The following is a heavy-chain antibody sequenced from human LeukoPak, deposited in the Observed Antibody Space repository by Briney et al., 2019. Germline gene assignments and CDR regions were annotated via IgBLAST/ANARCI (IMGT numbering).Heavy chain of an antibody. CDR3: AKDWIQFNRVFDCCDS. CDR2: IGNTET. CDR1: GFPFETNT. D-gene: IGHD2-21*01. Sequence: GGSLRLSCATSGFPFETNTMSWVRQAPGKGLEWVATIGNTETFYADSVTGRFTISRDNSKNTVNLQMSRLRVEDTAIYYCAKDWIQFNRVFDCCDSWGQGTLVTVSS. V-gene: IGHV3-23*01. J-gene: IGHJ4*02.